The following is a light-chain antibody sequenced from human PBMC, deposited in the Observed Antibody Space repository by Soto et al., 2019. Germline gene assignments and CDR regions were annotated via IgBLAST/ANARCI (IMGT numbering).Light chain of an antibody. Sequence: DIQLTQSPSSLSASVGDKVTITCRASQSIRRYLNWVQQKPGKAPKLLIYDASSLQTGVPSRVSGSGSGTDFSLTISSLQPEDFATYYCQQSYSTPPWTCGQGTKVEIK. J-gene: IGKJ1*01. CDR3: QQSYSTPPWT. CDR1: QSIRRY. V-gene: IGKV1-39*01. CDR2: DAS.